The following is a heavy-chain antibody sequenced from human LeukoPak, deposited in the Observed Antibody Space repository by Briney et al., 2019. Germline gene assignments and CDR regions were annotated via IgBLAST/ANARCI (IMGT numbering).Heavy chain of an antibody. V-gene: IGHV3-30-3*01. CDR3: AREGLYQQWLAWDYYYGMDV. J-gene: IGHJ6*02. CDR1: GFTFSSYA. Sequence: GGSLRLSCAASGFTFSSYAMHWVRQAPGKGLEWVAVISYDGSNKYYADSVKGRFTISRDNSKNTLYLQMNSLRAEDTAVYYCAREGLYQQWLAWDYYYGMDVWGQGTTVTVSS. CDR2: ISYDGSNK. D-gene: IGHD6-19*01.